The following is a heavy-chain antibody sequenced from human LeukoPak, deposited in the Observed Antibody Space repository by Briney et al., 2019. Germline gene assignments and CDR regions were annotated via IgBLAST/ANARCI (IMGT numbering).Heavy chain of an antibody. CDR2: INHSGST. V-gene: IGHV4-34*01. J-gene: IGHJ4*02. CDR3: ARERMDFWSGYYTRDY. D-gene: IGHD3-3*01. Sequence: SETLSLTCAVYGGSFSGYYWSWIRQPPGKGLEWIGEINHSGSTKYNPSLKSRVTISVDTSKNQFSLKLSSVTAADTVVYYCARERMDFWSGYYTRDYWGQGTLVTVSS. CDR1: GGSFSGYY.